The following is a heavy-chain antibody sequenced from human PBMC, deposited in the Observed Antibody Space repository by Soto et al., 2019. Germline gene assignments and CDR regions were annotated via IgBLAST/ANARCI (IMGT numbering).Heavy chain of an antibody. J-gene: IGHJ4*02. Sequence: QVQLQESGPGLIKPSGTLSLTCTVSGDSISSYYWSWIRQPPGKGLEWIGFIYYSGNTNYNPSLKRRVTMSIDASKNQFSLKLSSVTAADTAVYYCARDQGIGASGPFDYWGLESLVTVS. CDR1: GDSISSYY. D-gene: IGHD6-13*01. CDR2: IYYSGNT. V-gene: IGHV4-59*01. CDR3: ARDQGIGASGPFDY.